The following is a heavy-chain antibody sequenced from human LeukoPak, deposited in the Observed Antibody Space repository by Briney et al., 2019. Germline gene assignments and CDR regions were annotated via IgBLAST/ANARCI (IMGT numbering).Heavy chain of an antibody. V-gene: IGHV4-59*08. CDR1: GGSISSYC. Sequence: SETLSLTCTVSGGSISSYCWSWIRQPPGKGLEGIEYIYYSGSTNYNPSLKSRVTISVDTSKNQFSLKLSSVTAADTAVYYCASSAVVPAAPFDYWGQGTLVTVSS. CDR2: IYYSGST. J-gene: IGHJ4*02. D-gene: IGHD2-2*01. CDR3: ASSAVVPAAPFDY.